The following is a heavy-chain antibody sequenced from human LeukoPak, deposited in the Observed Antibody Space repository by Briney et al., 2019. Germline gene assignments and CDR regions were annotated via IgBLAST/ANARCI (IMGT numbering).Heavy chain of an antibody. Sequence: GGSLRLSCAASTFTVSSYAIHWVRQAPGKGLEWVAVISYDGSNKYCADSVKGRFTISRDNSKNTLYLQMNSLRAEDTAVYYCAVGGDDWYYDFWSGYRNFDYWGQGTLVTVSS. D-gene: IGHD3-3*01. CDR2: ISYDGSNK. CDR3: AVGGDDWYYDFWSGYRNFDY. V-gene: IGHV3-30-3*01. J-gene: IGHJ4*02. CDR1: TFTVSSYA.